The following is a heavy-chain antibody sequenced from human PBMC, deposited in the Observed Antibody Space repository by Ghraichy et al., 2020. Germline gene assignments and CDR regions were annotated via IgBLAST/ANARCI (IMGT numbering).Heavy chain of an antibody. Sequence: SETLSLTCAVYGGSFSGYYRSWIRQPPGKGLEWIGESDQGGSTNYNPSLKTLVTISIDTSENQFSLKWSSVTAADTAVYSCARGRPNYDFLTGYYRGAFDIWGQGTMVTVSS. V-gene: IGHV4-34*01. D-gene: IGHD3-9*01. CDR1: GGSFSGYY. CDR3: ARGRPNYDFLTGYYRGAFDI. J-gene: IGHJ3*02. CDR2: SDQGGST.